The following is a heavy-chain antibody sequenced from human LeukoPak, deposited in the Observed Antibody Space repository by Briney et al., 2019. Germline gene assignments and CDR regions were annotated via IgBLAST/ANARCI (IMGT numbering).Heavy chain of an antibody. Sequence: PSETLSLTCAVYGGSFSGYYWSWIRQPPGKRLEWIGEINHSGSTNYNPSLKSRVTISVDTSKDQFSLKLSSVTAADTAVYYCARDVHSGSYSFDYWGQGTLVTVSS. CDR1: GGSFSGYY. CDR3: ARDVHSGSYSFDY. J-gene: IGHJ4*02. V-gene: IGHV4-34*01. D-gene: IGHD1-26*01. CDR2: INHSGST.